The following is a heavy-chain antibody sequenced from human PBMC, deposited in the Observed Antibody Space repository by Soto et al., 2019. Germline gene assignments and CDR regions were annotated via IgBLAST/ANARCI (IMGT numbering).Heavy chain of an antibody. V-gene: IGHV3-74*01. CDR2: ISTDGSST. J-gene: IGHJ4*02. CDR3: ATYAQTAGND. Sequence: EVQLVESGGGLVQPGGSLRLSCVASGFTFSTYWMHWVRLAPGKGLVWVSRISTDGSSTSYADSVKGRFTISRDNAKNTVYLQMNSLKAEDTAVYYCATYAQTAGNDWGQGTLVTVSS. CDR1: GFTFSTYW. D-gene: IGHD2-21*02.